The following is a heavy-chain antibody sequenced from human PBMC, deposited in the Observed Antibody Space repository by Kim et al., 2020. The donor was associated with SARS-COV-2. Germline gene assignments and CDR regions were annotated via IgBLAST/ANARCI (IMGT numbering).Heavy chain of an antibody. CDR3: AKDTDLGYYYGSGSYYNALDY. CDR1: GFTFSSYG. J-gene: IGHJ4*02. D-gene: IGHD3-10*01. V-gene: IGHV3-33*06. CDR2: IWYDGSNK. Sequence: GGSLRLSCAASGFTFSSYGMHWVRQAPGKGLEWVAVIWYDGSNKYYADSVKGRFTISRDNSKNTLYLQMNSLRAEDTAVYYCAKDTDLGYYYGSGSYYNALDYWGQGTLVTVSS.